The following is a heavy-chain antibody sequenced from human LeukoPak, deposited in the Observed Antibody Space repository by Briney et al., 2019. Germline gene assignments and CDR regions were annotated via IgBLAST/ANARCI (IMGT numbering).Heavy chain of an antibody. CDR3: ARDPTYQSLYNSSGYPLDY. D-gene: IGHD3-22*01. V-gene: IGHV3-30-3*01. CDR1: GFPFSTYA. CDR2: ISYDGSNK. J-gene: IGHJ4*02. Sequence: GGSLRLSCAASGFPFSTYAMHWVRQAPGKGLEWVAVISYDGSNKYYADSVKGRFTISRDNSKNTLYLQMNSLRAEDTAVYYCARDPTYQSLYNSSGYPLDYWGQGTLVTVSS.